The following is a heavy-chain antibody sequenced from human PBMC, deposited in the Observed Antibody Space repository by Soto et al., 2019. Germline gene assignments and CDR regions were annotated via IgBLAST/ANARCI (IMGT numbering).Heavy chain of an antibody. Sequence: EVQLVQSGAEVKKPGESVKISCKGSGDRFTTDWIGWVRQMPGKGLEWIGIIYPGDAYTRYIPSFQGQVTISPDRSMSTACLPWSSPNASATAIYSCGRTASGAAGYFDFWGQGTLVTVSS. J-gene: IGHJ4*02. CDR1: GDRFTTDW. CDR3: GRTASGAAGYFDF. D-gene: IGHD6-19*01. CDR2: IYPGDAYT. V-gene: IGHV5-51*03.